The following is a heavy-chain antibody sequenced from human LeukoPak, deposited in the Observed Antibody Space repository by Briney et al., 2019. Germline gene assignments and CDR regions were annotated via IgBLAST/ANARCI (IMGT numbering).Heavy chain of an antibody. J-gene: IGHJ4*01. CDR1: GGSLRGYY. D-gene: IGHD3-10*01. CDR3: ARQRDWFHYYGSGRKGVYVDC. Sequence: SQTLSLTRAVYGGSLRGYYCSWVRQPPGKGLEWIGEINHSGSTNYNPSLKSRVTISVDTSKNQFSLKLSSVTAADTAVYYSARQRDWFHYYGSGRKGVYVDCGGQGTLVTVSA. CDR2: INHSGST. V-gene: IGHV4-34*01.